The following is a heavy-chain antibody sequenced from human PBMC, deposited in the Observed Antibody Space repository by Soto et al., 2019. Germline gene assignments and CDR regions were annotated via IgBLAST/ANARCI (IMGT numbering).Heavy chain of an antibody. V-gene: IGHV3-11*04. CDR1: GFTFSDYY. J-gene: IGHJ6*02. D-gene: IGHD6-6*01. CDR3: AGEYSSSSHYYYYGMDV. CDR2: ISSSSSTI. Sequence: SGFTFSDYYMSWIRQAPGKGLEYISYISSSSSTIYCADSVKGRITISRDNAKNSLYLQMNSLRDEDTAVYYCAGEYSSSSHYYYYGMDVWGQGTTVTVSS.